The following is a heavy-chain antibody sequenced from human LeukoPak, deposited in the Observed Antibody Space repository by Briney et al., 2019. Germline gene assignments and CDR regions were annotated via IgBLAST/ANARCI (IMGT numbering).Heavy chain of an antibody. Sequence: SETLSLTCTVSNYSISTDYYWGWIRQPPGKGLEWIGEINHSGSTNYNPSLKSRVTISVDTSKNQFSLKLSSVTAADTAVYYCARYGGRTLWWSSYYFDYWGQGTLVTVSS. CDR3: ARYGGRTLWWSSYYFDY. J-gene: IGHJ4*02. D-gene: IGHD2-21*01. CDR1: NYSISTDYY. V-gene: IGHV4-38-2*02. CDR2: INHSGST.